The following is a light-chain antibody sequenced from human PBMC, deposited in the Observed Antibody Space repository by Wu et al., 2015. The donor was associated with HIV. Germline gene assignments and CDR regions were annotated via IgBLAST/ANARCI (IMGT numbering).Light chain of an antibody. CDR3: QQYSSSPFT. V-gene: IGKV3-20*01. CDR2: GAS. J-gene: IGKJ3*01. CDR1: QSVSSY. Sequence: EIVLMQSPGTLSLSPGERATLSCGPSQSVSSYLAWYQQKDGQAPRLLIYGASTRATGIPDRFSGSGSGTNFTLTIARLEPEDFAVYFCQQYSSSPFTFGPGTKVEIK.